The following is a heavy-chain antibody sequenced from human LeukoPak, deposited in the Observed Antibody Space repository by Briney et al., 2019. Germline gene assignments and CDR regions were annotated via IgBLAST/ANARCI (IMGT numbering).Heavy chain of an antibody. Sequence: ASVKVSGKASGGTFSSYAISWVRQAPGQGLEWMGGIIPIFGTTNYAQKFQGRVTITTDESTSTAYMELRSLRSDDTAVYYCARPMYYYDSSGFDYWGQGTLVTISS. CDR2: IIPIFGTT. CDR3: ARPMYYYDSSGFDY. V-gene: IGHV1-69*05. J-gene: IGHJ4*02. CDR1: GGTFSSYA. D-gene: IGHD3-22*01.